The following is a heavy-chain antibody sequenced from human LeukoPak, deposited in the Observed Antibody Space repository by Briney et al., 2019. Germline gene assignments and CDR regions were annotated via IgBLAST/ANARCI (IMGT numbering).Heavy chain of an antibody. V-gene: IGHV4-59*08. CDR1: GGSISSYY. CDR2: IYYSGST. D-gene: IGHD3-22*01. J-gene: IGHJ3*02. CDR3: ARYSSGYYLDAFDI. Sequence: SETLSLTCTVSGGSISSYYWSWIRQPPGKGLEWIGYIYYSGSTNYNPSLKSRVTISVDTSKNQFSLKLSSVTAADTAVYYCARYSSGYYLDAFDIWGQGTMVAVSS.